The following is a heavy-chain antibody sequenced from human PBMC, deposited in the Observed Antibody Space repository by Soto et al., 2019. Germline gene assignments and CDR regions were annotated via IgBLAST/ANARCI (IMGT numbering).Heavy chain of an antibody. D-gene: IGHD6-19*01. CDR3: ATESGWYNWFDP. V-gene: IGHV1-24*01. CDR1: GYSLTVIS. J-gene: IGHJ5*02. CDR2: FDPEDDET. Sequence: ASVKVSCKVSGYSLTVISMHWVRQAPGKGLEWMGGFDPEDDETIYAQKFQGRLTMTEDTSTDTAYMELSGLRSEDTAVYYCATESGWYNWFDPWGQGTLVTVSS.